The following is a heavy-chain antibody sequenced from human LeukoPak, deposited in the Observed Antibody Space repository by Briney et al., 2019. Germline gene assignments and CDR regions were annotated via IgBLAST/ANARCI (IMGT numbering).Heavy chain of an antibody. CDR1: GGSISSSSYY. J-gene: IGHJ4*02. CDR2: IYYSGST. D-gene: IGHD2-15*01. Sequence: PSETLSLTCTVSGGSISSSSYYWGWIRQPPGKGLEWIGSIYYSGSTYYNPSLKSRVTISVDTSKNQFSLKLTSVTAADTALYYCARSSCPGGSCYDNRGYFDYWGQGTLVTVSS. CDR3: ARSSCPGGSCYDNRGYFDY. V-gene: IGHV4-39*07.